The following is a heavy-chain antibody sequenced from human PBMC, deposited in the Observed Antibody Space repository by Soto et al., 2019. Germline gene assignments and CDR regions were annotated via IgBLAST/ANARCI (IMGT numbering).Heavy chain of an antibody. CDR2: ISPNNGNT. CDR1: GGTFSSYA. J-gene: IGHJ4*02. Sequence: GASVKVSCKASGGTFSSYAISWVRQAPGQGLEWMGWISPNNGNTNYAQKLQGRVTMTTDASTSTAYMELRSLRSDDTAVYYCARTHGYSSGWYSGYWGQGTLVTVSS. D-gene: IGHD6-19*01. CDR3: ARTHGYSSGWYSGY. V-gene: IGHV1-18*01.